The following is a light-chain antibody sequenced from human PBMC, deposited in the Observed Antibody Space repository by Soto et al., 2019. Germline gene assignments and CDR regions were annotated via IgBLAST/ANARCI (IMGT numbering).Light chain of an antibody. J-gene: IGKJ2*01. CDR2: GTS. CDR3: QHYGSSPPFT. V-gene: IGKV3-20*01. Sequence: EIVLTQSPGTLSLSPGERATLSCRASQSVRSSYLAWYQQKPGQAPRLLIYGTSNRATGIPDRLSGSGSGTDFTLTISRLEPEDFAVYYCQHYGSSPPFTFGQGTELEIK. CDR1: QSVRSSY.